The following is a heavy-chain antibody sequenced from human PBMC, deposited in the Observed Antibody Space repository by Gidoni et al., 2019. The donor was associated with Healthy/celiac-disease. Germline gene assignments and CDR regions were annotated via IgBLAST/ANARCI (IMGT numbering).Heavy chain of an antibody. V-gene: IGHV4-39*01. CDR1: GGSISSSSYY. CDR3: ASGHGSGSYYLAPDWYFDL. CDR2: IYYSGST. Sequence: QLQLQESGPGLVKPSETLSLTCTVSGGSISSSSYYWGWIRQPPGKGLEWIGSIYYSGSTYYNPSLKSRVTISVDTSKNQFSLKLSSVTAADTAVYYCASGHGSGSYYLAPDWYFDLWGRGTLVTVSS. J-gene: IGHJ2*01. D-gene: IGHD3-10*01.